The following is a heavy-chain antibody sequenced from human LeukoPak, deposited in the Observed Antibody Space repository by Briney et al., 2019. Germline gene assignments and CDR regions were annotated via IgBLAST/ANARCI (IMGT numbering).Heavy chain of an antibody. CDR3: ARDPIGAYYDILTGYFDY. D-gene: IGHD3-9*01. Sequence: PGRSLRLSCAASGFTFSSYGMHWVRQAPGKGLEWVAVIWYDGSNKYYADSVKGRFTISRDNSKNTLYLQMNSLRAEDTAVYYCARDPIGAYYDILTGYFDYWGQGTLVTVSS. V-gene: IGHV3-33*01. J-gene: IGHJ4*02. CDR1: GFTFSSYG. CDR2: IWYDGSNK.